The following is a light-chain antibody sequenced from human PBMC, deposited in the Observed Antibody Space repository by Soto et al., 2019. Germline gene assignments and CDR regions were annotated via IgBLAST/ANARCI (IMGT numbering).Light chain of an antibody. V-gene: IGLV2-23*02. CDR3: CSYAGSSTLV. Sequence: QSLLTQPASVSGSPGQSITISCTGTSSDVGSYNLVSWYQQHPGKAPKLMIYEVNKRPSGVSNRFSGSKSGNTASLTISGLQAEDEADYYCCSYAGSSTLVFGGGTKVTVL. J-gene: IGLJ2*01. CDR1: SSDVGSYNL. CDR2: EVN.